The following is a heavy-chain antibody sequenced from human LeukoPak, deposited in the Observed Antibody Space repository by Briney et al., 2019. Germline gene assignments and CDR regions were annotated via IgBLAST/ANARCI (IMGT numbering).Heavy chain of an antibody. J-gene: IGHJ3*02. CDR2: IGTDGSRT. CDR3: ARDKYGGNSNAFDI. D-gene: IGHD4-23*01. V-gene: IGHV3-74*01. CDR1: GFTFSSYR. Sequence: GGSLRLSCAASGFTFSSYRMHWVRQVPGKGLVWVSRIGTDGSRTTYADYVRGRFTISRDNAKNTLYLQMNSLRAEDTAVYYCARDKYGGNSNAFDIWGQGTLVTVSS.